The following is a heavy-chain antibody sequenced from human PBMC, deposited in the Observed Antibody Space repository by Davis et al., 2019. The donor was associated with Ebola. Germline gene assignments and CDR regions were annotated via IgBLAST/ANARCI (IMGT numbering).Heavy chain of an antibody. V-gene: IGHV1-2*02. CDR1: GYTFTGYY. J-gene: IGHJ4*02. D-gene: IGHD3-22*01. Sequence: AASSKVSCYASGYTFTGYYMHWVRQAPGQGLEWMGWVNPNSGGTNYAQKLQGRVTITTDTSTSTAYMELSSLRSEDTAVYYCARRQYDSSGSPFDYWGQGTLVTVSS. CDR2: VNPNSGGT. CDR3: ARRQYDSSGSPFDY.